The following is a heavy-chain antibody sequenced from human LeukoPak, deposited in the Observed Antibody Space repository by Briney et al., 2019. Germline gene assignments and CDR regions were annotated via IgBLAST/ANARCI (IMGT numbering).Heavy chain of an antibody. CDR3: ARAFDTSWDYYYMDV. J-gene: IGHJ6*03. CDR2: ISSSSSYI. CDR1: GFTFSSYW. Sequence: PGGSLRLSCAASGFTFSSYWMSWVRQAPGKGLEWVSSISSSSSYIYCADSVKGRFTISRDDAKKSLYLQMNSLRAEDTAVFYCARAFDTSWDYYYMDVWGKGTTVTVSS. D-gene: IGHD2-2*01. V-gene: IGHV3-21*01.